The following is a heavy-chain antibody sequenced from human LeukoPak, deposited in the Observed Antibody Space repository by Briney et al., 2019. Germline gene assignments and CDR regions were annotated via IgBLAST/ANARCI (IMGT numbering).Heavy chain of an antibody. V-gene: IGHV3-48*01. J-gene: IGHJ4*02. Sequence: GGSLRLSCAASGFTFSHYNMNWVRQAPGKGLEWVSYITGSSTSIYYADSVKGRFTISRDNAKNSLYLQMNSLRAEHTAVYYCAREPTYSSSWHTSCDYWGQGTLVTVSS. CDR2: ITGSSTSI. CDR3: AREPTYSSSWHTSCDY. CDR1: GFTFSHYN. D-gene: IGHD6-13*01.